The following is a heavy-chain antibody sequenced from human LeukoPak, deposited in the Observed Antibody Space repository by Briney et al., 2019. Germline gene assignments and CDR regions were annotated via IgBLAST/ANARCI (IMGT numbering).Heavy chain of an antibody. Sequence: SETLSLTCTVSGGSISSGSYYWSWIRQPAGKGLEWIGRIYTSGSTNYNPSLKSRVTISVDTSKNQFSPKLSSVTAADTAVYYCAGEGATSFDYWGQGTLVTVSS. J-gene: IGHJ4*02. CDR1: GGSISSGSYY. CDR2: IYTSGST. D-gene: IGHD1-26*01. V-gene: IGHV4-61*02. CDR3: AGEGATSFDY.